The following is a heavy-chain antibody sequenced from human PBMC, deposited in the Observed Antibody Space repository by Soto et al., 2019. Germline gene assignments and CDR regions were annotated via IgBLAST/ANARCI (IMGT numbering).Heavy chain of an antibody. D-gene: IGHD6-13*01. Sequence: GGSLRLSCAASGFTFSSYGMHWVRQAPGKGLEWVAVIWYDGSNKYYADSVKGRFTISRDNSKNTLYLQMNSLRAEDTAVYYCARAGSSSWQGIDYWGQGTLVTVSS. CDR1: GFTFSSYG. CDR2: IWYDGSNK. CDR3: ARAGSSSWQGIDY. J-gene: IGHJ4*02. V-gene: IGHV3-33*01.